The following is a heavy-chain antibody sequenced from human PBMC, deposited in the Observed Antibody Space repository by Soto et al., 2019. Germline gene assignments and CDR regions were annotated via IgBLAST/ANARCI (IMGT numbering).Heavy chain of an antibody. Sequence: LRLSCEATGFTFSSHEMNWIRQTPGKRLEWIAKISGSGSTMNYADSVKGRFTISRDNVQRTLHLQMDSLRVEDTGVYYCARGGVYWGRGTLVTVSS. CDR2: ISGSGSTM. V-gene: IGHV3-48*03. CDR3: ARGGVY. D-gene: IGHD2-8*01. CDR1: GFTFSSHE. J-gene: IGHJ1*01.